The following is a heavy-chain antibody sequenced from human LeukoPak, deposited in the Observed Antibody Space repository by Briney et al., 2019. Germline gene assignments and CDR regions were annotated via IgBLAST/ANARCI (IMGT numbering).Heavy chain of an antibody. CDR3: ARDRGGTDFWSGYYPNYYYYYMDV. Sequence: PSETLSLTCTVSGGSISSSSYYWGWIRQPPGKGLEWIGSIYYSGSTYYNPSLKSRVTISVDTSKNQFSLKLSSVTAADTAVYYCARDRGGTDFWSGYYPNYYYYYMDVWGKGTTVTVSS. CDR2: IYYSGST. V-gene: IGHV4-39*07. D-gene: IGHD3-3*01. J-gene: IGHJ6*03. CDR1: GGSISSSSYY.